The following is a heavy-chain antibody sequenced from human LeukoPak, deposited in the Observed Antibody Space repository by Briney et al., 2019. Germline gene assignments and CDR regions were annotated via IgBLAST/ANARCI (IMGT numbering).Heavy chain of an antibody. V-gene: IGHV1-2*02. CDR1: GYTFTGYY. D-gene: IGHD2-15*01. CDR2: INPNSGGT. J-gene: IGHJ4*02. CDR3: AKLCSGGSCPFDY. Sequence: ASVKVSCKASGYTFTGYYMHWVRQAPGQGLEWMGWINPNSGGTNYAQKFQGRVTMTRDTSISTAYMELGRLRSDDTAVYYCAKLCSGGSCPFDYWGQGTLVTVSS.